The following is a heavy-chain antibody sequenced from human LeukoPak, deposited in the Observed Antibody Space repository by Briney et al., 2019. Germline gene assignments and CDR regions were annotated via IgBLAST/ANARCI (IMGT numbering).Heavy chain of an antibody. CDR3: ARDYYDSSGYYYGYGYFQH. V-gene: IGHV3-30*04. J-gene: IGHJ1*01. CDR1: GFTFSSYA. Sequence: SGGSLRLSCAASGFTFSSYAMLWVRQAPGKGLEGVAVISYDGSNKYYADSVKGRFTISRDNSKNTLYLQMNSLRAEDTAVYYCARDYYDSSGYYYGYGYFQHWGQGTLVTVS. D-gene: IGHD3-22*01. CDR2: ISYDGSNK.